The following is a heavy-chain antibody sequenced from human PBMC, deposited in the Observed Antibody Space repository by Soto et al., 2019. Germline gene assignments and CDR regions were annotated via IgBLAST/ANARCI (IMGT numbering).Heavy chain of an antibody. V-gene: IGHV4-30-4*01. CDR3: ARRGGCSGGSCYSYWYFDL. CDR1: GGSISSGDYY. J-gene: IGHJ2*01. Sequence: QVQLQESGPGLVKPSQTLSLTCTVSGGSISSGDYYWSWIRQPPGKGLEWIGYIYYSGSTYYNPYLKSRVTISVDTYKNQFSLKLGSVTAADPAVYYCARRGGCSGGSCYSYWYFDLWGRGTLVTVSS. CDR2: IYYSGST. D-gene: IGHD2-15*01.